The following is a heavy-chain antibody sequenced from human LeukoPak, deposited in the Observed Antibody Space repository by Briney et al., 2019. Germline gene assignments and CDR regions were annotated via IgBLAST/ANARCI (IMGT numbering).Heavy chain of an antibody. V-gene: IGHV4-59*08. CDR1: GGSISSYY. CDR3: ASGPIAAYPAEYFQH. CDR2: IYYSGST. J-gene: IGHJ1*01. Sequence: PSETLSLTCTVSGGSISSYYWSWIRQPPGKGLEWIGYIYYSGSTNYNPSLKSRVTISVDTSKNQFSLKLSSVTAADTAVYYCASGPIAAYPAEYFQHWGQGTLVTVSS. D-gene: IGHD6-13*01.